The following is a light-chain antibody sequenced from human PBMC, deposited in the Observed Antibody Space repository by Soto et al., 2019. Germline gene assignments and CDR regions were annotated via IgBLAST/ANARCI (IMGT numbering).Light chain of an antibody. CDR2: GAS. CDR1: QSVTSSY. CDR3: QQDYNLPWT. J-gene: IGKJ1*01. V-gene: IGKV3D-7*01. Sequence: EIVLTQSPATLSLSPGERATLSCRASQSVTSSYFSWYQQKPGQAPRLLIYGASTRATGIPARFSGSGSGTDFTLTISSLQSEDFAVYYCQQDYNLPWTFGQGTKVEI.